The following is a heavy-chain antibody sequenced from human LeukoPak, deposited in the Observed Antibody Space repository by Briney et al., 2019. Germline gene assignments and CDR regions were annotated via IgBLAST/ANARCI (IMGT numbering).Heavy chain of an antibody. J-gene: IGHJ6*03. CDR3: AKSNTAMATYYYYYYMDV. D-gene: IGHD5-18*01. CDR1: GFTFSHYS. CDR2: IRYDGSNK. V-gene: IGHV3-30*02. Sequence: GGSLRLSCVASGFTFSHYSLHWVRQAPGKGLEWVAFIRYDGSNKYYADSVKGRFTISRDNSKNTLYLQMNSLRAEDTAVYYCAKSNTAMATYYYYYYMDVWGKGTTVTVSS.